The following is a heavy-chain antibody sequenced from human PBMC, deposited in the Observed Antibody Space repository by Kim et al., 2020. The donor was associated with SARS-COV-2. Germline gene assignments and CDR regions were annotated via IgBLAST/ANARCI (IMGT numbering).Heavy chain of an antibody. CDR3: ARELNGYYDFWSGYYKASYYYGMDV. J-gene: IGHJ6*02. V-gene: IGHV3-11*06. Sequence: GGSLRLSCAASGFTFSDYYMSWIRQAPGKGLEWVSYISSSSSYTNYADSVKGRFTISRDNAKNSLYLQMNSLRAEDTAVYYCARELNGYYDFWSGYYKASYYYGMDVWGQGTTVTVSS. CDR2: ISSSSSYT. D-gene: IGHD3-3*01. CDR1: GFTFSDYY.